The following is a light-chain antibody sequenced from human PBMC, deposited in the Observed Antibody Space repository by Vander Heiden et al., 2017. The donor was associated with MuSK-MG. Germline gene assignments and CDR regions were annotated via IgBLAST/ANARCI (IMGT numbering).Light chain of an antibody. CDR3: QSYDSSLSGWV. CDR2: GNS. Sequence: QSVLTQPPSVSGAPGQRVTISCTGSSSNIGAGYDVHWYQQLPGTAPKLRSYGNSNRPSGVPDRFSGSKSGTSASLAITGLQAEDEADYDCQSYDSSLSGWVFGGGTKLTV. J-gene: IGLJ3*02. CDR1: SSNIGAGYD. V-gene: IGLV1-40*01.